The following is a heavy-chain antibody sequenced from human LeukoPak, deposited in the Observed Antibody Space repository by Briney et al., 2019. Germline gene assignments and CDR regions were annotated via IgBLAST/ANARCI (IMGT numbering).Heavy chain of an antibody. J-gene: IGHJ6*02. D-gene: IGHD3-10*01. CDR2: INWNGGST. Sequence: GGSLRLSCAASGFTFDDYGMSWVRQAPGKGLEWVSGINWNGGSTGYADSVKGRFTISRDNAKTSLCLQMNSLRAEDTALYHCARASGKGLDYYYYGMDVWGQGTTVTVSS. CDR1: GFTFDDYG. CDR3: ARASGKGLDYYYYGMDV. V-gene: IGHV3-20*01.